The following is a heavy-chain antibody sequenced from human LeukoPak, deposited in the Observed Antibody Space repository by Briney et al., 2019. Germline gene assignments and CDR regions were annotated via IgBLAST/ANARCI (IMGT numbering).Heavy chain of an antibody. V-gene: IGHV1-2*02. J-gene: IGHJ3*02. D-gene: IGHD2-15*01. Sequence: ASVKVSCKASGYTFTSYHMHWGRQAPGQGLEWMGWINPNSGGTNYAQKFQGRVTMTRDTSISTAYMELSRLRSDDTAVYYCARSGYCSGGSCYSGAFDIWGQGTMVTVSS. CDR3: ARSGYCSGGSCYSGAFDI. CDR1: GYTFTSYH. CDR2: INPNSGGT.